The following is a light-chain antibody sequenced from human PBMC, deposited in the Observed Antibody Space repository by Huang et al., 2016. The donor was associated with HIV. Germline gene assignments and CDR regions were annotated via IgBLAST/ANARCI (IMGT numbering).Light chain of an antibody. J-gene: IGKJ4*01. CDR1: QNINNY. CDR2: DSF. CDR3: QQRGAWPLT. V-gene: IGKV3-11*01. Sequence: DIVLTQSPATLSLSPGQRATLSCRASQNINNYLVWYQQKPGQAPRLLIHDSFNRATGIPARFSGRWSGTDFTLTINTLEPEDFAVYYCQQRGAWPLTFGGGTKVEIK.